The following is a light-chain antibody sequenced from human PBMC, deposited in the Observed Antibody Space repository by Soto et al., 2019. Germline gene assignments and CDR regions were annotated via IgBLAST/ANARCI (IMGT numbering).Light chain of an antibody. CDR2: SNN. J-gene: IGLJ2*01. CDR1: SSNIGTNT. V-gene: IGLV1-44*01. CDR3: GAWAGSRNVVL. Sequence: QSVLTQPPSASGTPGQRVTISCSGSSSNIGTNTVNWYQHLPGSAPKLLIYSNNQRPSGVPDRFSGSKSGTAASLAISGLQPDDEADYYCGAWAGSRNVVLFGAGTKLTVL.